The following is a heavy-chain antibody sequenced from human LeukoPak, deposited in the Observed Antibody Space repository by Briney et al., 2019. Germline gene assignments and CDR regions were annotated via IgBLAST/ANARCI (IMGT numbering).Heavy chain of an antibody. CDR3: AKGYDFWSGFDY. CDR1: GFTFDDYA. Sequence: GGSLRLSCAASGFTFDDYAMHWVRQAPGKGLEWVSLISWDGGSTYYADSVKGRFTISRDNSKNSLYLQMNSLRAEDNALYYCAKGYDFWSGFDYWGQGTLVTVSS. D-gene: IGHD3-3*01. CDR2: ISWDGGST. J-gene: IGHJ4*02. V-gene: IGHV3-43D*03.